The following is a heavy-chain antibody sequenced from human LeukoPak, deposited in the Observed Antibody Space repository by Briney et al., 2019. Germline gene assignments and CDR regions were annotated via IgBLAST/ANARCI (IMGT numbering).Heavy chain of an antibody. CDR2: IKQDGSEK. V-gene: IGHV3-7*01. Sequence: SGGSLRLSCAASGFTFSSYWMSWVRQAPGKGLEWVANIKQDGSEKYYVDSVKGRFTISRDNSKNTLYLQMNSLRAEDTAVYYCAKDADYGDYHDAFDIWGQGTMVTVSS. CDR3: AKDADYGDYHDAFDI. D-gene: IGHD4-17*01. J-gene: IGHJ3*02. CDR1: GFTFSSYW.